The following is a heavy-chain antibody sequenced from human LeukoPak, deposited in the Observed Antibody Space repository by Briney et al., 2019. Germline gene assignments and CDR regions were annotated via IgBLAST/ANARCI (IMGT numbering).Heavy chain of an antibody. J-gene: IGHJ6*03. Sequence: ASVKVSCKASGYTFTNYDINWVRQATGQGLEWMGWMNPNSGNTGCAQKFQGRITITRNTSISTAYMELSSLRSEDTAVYYCARGGGVGATSGYYYYMDVWGKGTTVTISS. CDR3: ARGGGVGATSGYYYYMDV. CDR2: MNPNSGNT. V-gene: IGHV1-8*03. CDR1: GYTFTNYD. D-gene: IGHD1-26*01.